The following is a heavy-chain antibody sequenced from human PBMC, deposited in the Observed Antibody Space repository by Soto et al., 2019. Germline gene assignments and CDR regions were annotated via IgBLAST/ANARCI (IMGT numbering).Heavy chain of an antibody. Sequence: QVQLVQSGAEVKKPGASVKVSCKASGYTFTSYGISWVRQAPGQGLEWMGWISAYNGNTNYAQKLQGRVTMTTDTXTXXAYMELRSLRSDDTAVYYCARVEWFGELPPAAIDYWGQGTLVTVSS. CDR1: GYTFTSYG. V-gene: IGHV1-18*01. CDR2: ISAYNGNT. CDR3: ARVEWFGELPPAAIDY. J-gene: IGHJ4*02. D-gene: IGHD3-10*01.